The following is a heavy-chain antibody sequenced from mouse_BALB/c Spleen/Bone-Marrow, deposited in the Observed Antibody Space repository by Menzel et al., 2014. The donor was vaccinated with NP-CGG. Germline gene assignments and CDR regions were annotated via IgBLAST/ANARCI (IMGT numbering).Heavy chain of an antibody. D-gene: IGHD1-1*01. CDR1: GFSLTGNG. CDR3: AKGGITTVWYFDV. J-gene: IGHJ1*01. Sequence: VQLQQSGPGLVQPSQSLSITCTVSGFSLTGNGVHWVRQSPGKGLEWLGVIWRGGSTDYNAAFMSRLTITKDNFKNXVFFKMNSLQGDDTAMYYCAKGGITTVWYFDVWGAGTTVTVSS. V-gene: IGHV2-5*01. CDR2: IWRGGST.